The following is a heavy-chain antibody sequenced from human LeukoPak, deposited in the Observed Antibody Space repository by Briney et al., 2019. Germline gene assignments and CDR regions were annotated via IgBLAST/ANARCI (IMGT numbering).Heavy chain of an antibody. CDR3: ARDISSRDGYNYDAFDI. CDR1: GGTFSSYA. Sequence: SVKVSCKASGGTFSSYAISWVRQAPGQGLEWMGRIIPILGIANYAQKFQGRVTITADKSTSTAYMELSSLRSEDTAVYCCARDISSRDGYNYDAFDIWGQGTMVTVSS. V-gene: IGHV1-69*04. D-gene: IGHD5-24*01. J-gene: IGHJ3*02. CDR2: IIPILGIA.